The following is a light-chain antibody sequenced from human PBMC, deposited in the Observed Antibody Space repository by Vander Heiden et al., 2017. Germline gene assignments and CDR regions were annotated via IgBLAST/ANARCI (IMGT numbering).Light chain of an antibody. J-gene: IGKJ1*01. CDR2: ATS. CDR1: QSVSTF. Sequence: AIRMTQSPSSISASTGDRVTITCRASQSVSTFLAWYQQKPGKAPKLLIYATSTLQSGVPSRFSDSGSGTDFTLTISCLQSEDFATYYCQHDDNYPRTFGQRTKVEVK. CDR3: QHDDNYPRT. V-gene: IGKV1-8*01.